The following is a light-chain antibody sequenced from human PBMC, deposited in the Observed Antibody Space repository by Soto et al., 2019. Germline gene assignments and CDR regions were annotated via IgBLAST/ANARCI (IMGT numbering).Light chain of an antibody. CDR2: DVS. Sequence: QSALTQPRSVSGSPGQSVTISCTGTSSDVGGYNYVSWYQQHPGKAPKLMIYDVSKRPSGVPDRCSGSKSGNTASLTISGLQDEDEADYYCCSDAGSYVVFGGGTKLTVL. J-gene: IGLJ2*01. V-gene: IGLV2-11*01. CDR3: CSDAGSYVV. CDR1: SSDVGGYNY.